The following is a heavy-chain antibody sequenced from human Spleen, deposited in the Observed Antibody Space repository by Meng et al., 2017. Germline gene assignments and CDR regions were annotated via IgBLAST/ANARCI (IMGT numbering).Heavy chain of an antibody. J-gene: IGHJ4*02. CDR2: ISSSSGSI. Sequence: GESLKISCAASGFTFSSYTMNWVRQAPGKGLEWVSSISSSSGSIYYADSVKGRFTISRDNAKNSLYLQMNSLRAEDTAEYYCANDAGCIPGTMFGYWGQGTLVTVSS. CDR3: ANDAGCIPGTMFGY. CDR1: GFTFSSYT. V-gene: IGHV3-21*04. D-gene: IGHD2-21*01.